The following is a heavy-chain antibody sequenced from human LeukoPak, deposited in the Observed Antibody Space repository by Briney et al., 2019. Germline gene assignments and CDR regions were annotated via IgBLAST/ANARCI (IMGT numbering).Heavy chain of an antibody. CDR1: GGSISSYY. Sequence: SETLSLTCTVSGGSISSYYWSWIRQPAGKGLEWIGRIYTSGSTNYNPSLKSRVTMSVDTSKNQFSLKLSSVTAADTAVYYCARGLKNLRGYYYGMDVWGQGTTVTVSS. J-gene: IGHJ6*02. CDR2: IYTSGST. D-gene: IGHD1-14*01. V-gene: IGHV4-4*07. CDR3: ARGLKNLRGYYYGMDV.